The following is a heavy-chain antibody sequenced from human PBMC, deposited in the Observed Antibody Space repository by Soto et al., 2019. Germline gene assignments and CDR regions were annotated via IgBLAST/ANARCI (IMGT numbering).Heavy chain of an antibody. Sequence: QVQLVQSGAEVKKPGASVQISCKASGYTFSSYGISWVRQAPGQGLEWMGWVNIYNDKTTYAQKFQGRVTVTTDTTTSTVYLELRSLRSDETAVYYCARERGGYSYGDYWGQGTLVTVSS. CDR2: VNIYNDKT. J-gene: IGHJ4*02. CDR3: ARERGGYSYGDY. D-gene: IGHD5-18*01. V-gene: IGHV1-18*01. CDR1: GYTFSSYG.